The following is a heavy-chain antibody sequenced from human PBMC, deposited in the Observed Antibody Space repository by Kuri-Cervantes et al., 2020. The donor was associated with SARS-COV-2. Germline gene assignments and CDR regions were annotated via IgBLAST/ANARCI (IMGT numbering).Heavy chain of an antibody. CDR1: GFTFTDYW. Sequence: GESLKISCAASGFTFTDYWMSWVRQAPGKGLEWVGNVRPDGNSKGYMDAVKGRFTISRDNAKNSLYLQMDSLSAEDTAVYYCARDDRAGHFDVWGQGTMVTVSS. CDR3: ARDDRAGHFDV. V-gene: IGHV3-7*03. CDR2: VRPDGNSK. J-gene: IGHJ3*01. D-gene: IGHD3-10*01.